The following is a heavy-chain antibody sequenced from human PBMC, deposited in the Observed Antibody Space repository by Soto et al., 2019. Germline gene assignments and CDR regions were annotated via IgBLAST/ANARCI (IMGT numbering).Heavy chain of an antibody. Sequence: QVQLEESGGGLVKPGGSLRLSCAASGFTFSAVYMSWIRQAPNKGLEYISYISSSGTSANYADSVKGRFTISRDNAKNSLYLQMNSLRAEDTAVYYCARGRGAVTGQDFDYWGQGALVTVSS. CDR2: ISSSGTSA. CDR3: ARGRGAVTGQDFDY. D-gene: IGHD6-19*01. CDR1: GFTFSAVY. J-gene: IGHJ4*02. V-gene: IGHV3-11*05.